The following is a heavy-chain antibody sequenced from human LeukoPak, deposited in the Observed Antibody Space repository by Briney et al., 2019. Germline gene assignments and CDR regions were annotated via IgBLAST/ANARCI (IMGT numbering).Heavy chain of an antibody. CDR1: GFTFSNYA. V-gene: IGHV3-23*01. J-gene: IGHJ4*02. Sequence: GGSLRLSCAASGFTFSNYAMNWVRQAPGKGLEWVSSISGSGDSTYYADSVKGRFTISRDNSKNTLSLQMNSLRAEDTAVYYCARGGDGDILTGLVFDYWGQGTLVTVSS. CDR3: ARGGDGDILTGLVFDY. D-gene: IGHD3-9*01. CDR2: ISGSGDST.